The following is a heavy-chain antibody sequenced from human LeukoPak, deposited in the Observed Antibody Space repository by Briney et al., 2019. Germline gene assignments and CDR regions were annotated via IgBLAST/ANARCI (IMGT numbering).Heavy chain of an antibody. CDR3: AREIPGEGFDY. Sequence: PGGSLRLSCAASGFTFTMFSMNWLRQAPGKGLEWIAFIRGRSDTTYYADSVQGRFTISRDNAEDSVYLQMNSLRVEDTAVYYCAREIPGEGFDYWGQGTLVTVSS. D-gene: IGHD1-14*01. V-gene: IGHV3-48*01. CDR2: IRGRSDTT. CDR1: GFTFTMFS. J-gene: IGHJ4*02.